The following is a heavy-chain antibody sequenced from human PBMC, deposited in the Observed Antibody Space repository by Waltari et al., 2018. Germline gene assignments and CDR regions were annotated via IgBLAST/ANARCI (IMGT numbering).Heavy chain of an antibody. CDR2: INHRGST. CDR3: ASLPIPYCGGDCYPTDDAFDI. V-gene: IGHV4-34*01. D-gene: IGHD2-21*01. CDR1: GGSFSGYY. Sequence: QVQLQQWGAGLLKPSETLSLTCAVYGGSFSGYYWSWIRQPPGKGLEWIGEINHRGSTNYNPSLKSRVTISVDTSKNQFSLKLSSVTAADTAVYYCASLPIPYCGGDCYPTDDAFDIWGQGTMVTVSS. J-gene: IGHJ3*02.